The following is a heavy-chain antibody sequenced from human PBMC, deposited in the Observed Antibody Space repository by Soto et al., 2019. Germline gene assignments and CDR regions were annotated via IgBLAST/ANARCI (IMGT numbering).Heavy chain of an antibody. CDR2: ISYDGSNK. CDR3: ARERYYGSGSYPSATDY. D-gene: IGHD3-10*01. V-gene: IGHV3-30-3*01. CDR1: GFTFSSYA. J-gene: IGHJ4*02. Sequence: ESGGGVVQPGRSLRLSCAASGFTFSSYAMHWVRQAPGKGLEWVAVISYDGSNKYYADSVKGRFTISRDNSKNTLYLQMNSLRAEDTAVYYCARERYYGSGSYPSATDYWGQGTLVTVSS.